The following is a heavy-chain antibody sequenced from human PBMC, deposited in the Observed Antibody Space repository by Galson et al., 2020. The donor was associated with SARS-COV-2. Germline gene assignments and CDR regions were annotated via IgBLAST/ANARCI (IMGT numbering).Heavy chain of an antibody. CDR3: ARDLAAYYSDSDGEVFDI. D-gene: IGHD3-22*01. J-gene: IGHJ3*02. Sequence: SETLSLTCTVSGGSISSYYWSWIRQPAGKGLEWIGRIFTSEYTNYNPSLKSRVTLSVDTSKNQFSLNLNSVTAADTAVYYCARDLAAYYSDSDGEVFDIWGQGTKVTVSS. CDR1: GGSISSYY. V-gene: IGHV4-4*07. CDR2: IFTSEYT.